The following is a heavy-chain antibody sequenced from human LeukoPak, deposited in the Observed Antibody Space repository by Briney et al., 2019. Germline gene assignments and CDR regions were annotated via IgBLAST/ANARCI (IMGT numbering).Heavy chain of an antibody. CDR1: GFTFSSYA. CDR3: ARDHGSSGSYLDY. CDR2: ISYDGSNK. J-gene: IGHJ4*02. Sequence: GGSLRLSCAASGFTFSSYAMHWVRQAPGKGLEWVAVISYDGSNKYYADSVKGRFTISRDNSKNTLYLQMNSLRAEDTAVYYCARDHGSSGSYLDYWGQGTLVTVSS. V-gene: IGHV3-30-3*01. D-gene: IGHD3-10*01.